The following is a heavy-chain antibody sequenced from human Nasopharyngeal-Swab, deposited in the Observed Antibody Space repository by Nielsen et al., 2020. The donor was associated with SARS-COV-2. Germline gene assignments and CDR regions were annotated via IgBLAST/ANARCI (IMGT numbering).Heavy chain of an antibody. CDR2: IDPSDSYT. CDR1: GDSFTNFW. D-gene: IGHD4-17*01. J-gene: IGHJ6*02. Sequence: GGSLKISCKGSGDSFTNFWINWVRHTPGKGLEWMGRIDPSDSYTNYSPSFEGHVTISVDKSVSTAYLQWSSLKASDTAMYYCARRSTVTTYIYYGMDVWGQGTTVTVSS. CDR3: ARRSTVTTYIYYGMDV. V-gene: IGHV5-10-1*01.